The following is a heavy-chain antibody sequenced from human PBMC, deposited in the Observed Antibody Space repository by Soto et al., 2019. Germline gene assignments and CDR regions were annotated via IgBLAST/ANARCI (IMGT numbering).Heavy chain of an antibody. CDR1: GGSISSGGYY. CDR3: AISYYYDSSGYTDAFDI. D-gene: IGHD3-22*01. Sequence: SETLSLTCTVSGGSISSGGYYWSWIRQHPGKGLEWIGYIYYSGSTYYNPSLKSRVTISVDTSKNQFSLKLSSVTAADTAVYYCAISYYYDSSGYTDAFDIWGQGTMVTVSS. V-gene: IGHV4-31*03. CDR2: IYYSGST. J-gene: IGHJ3*02.